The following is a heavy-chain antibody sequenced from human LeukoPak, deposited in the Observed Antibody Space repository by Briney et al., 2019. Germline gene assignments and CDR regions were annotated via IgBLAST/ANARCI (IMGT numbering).Heavy chain of an antibody. CDR2: ISYDGSNK. J-gene: IGHJ6*02. CDR1: GFTFSSYG. D-gene: IGHD2-2*02. CDR3: AKEAVVAPAAISYYYYGMDV. Sequence: PRGSLRLSCAASGFTFSSYGMHWVRQAPGKGLEWVAVISYDGSNKYYADSVKGRFTISRDNSKNTLYLQMNSLRAEDTAVYYCAKEAVVAPAAISYYYYGMDVWGQGTTVTVSS. V-gene: IGHV3-30*18.